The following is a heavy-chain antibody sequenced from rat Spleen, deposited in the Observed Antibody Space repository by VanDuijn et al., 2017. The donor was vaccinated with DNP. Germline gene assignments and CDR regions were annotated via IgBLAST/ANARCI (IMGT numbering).Heavy chain of an antibody. J-gene: IGHJ1*01. V-gene: IGHV3-3*01. D-gene: IGHD4-3*01. CDR3: ARQNIVRDWFFDF. CDR1: GYSISTSYR. Sequence: EVQLQESGPGLVKPSQSLSLTCSVTGYSISTSYRWNWIRKFPGNKLEWMGSINSAGTTSYNPSLRSRISITRDTSKNQFFLHLNSVTTEDTATYYCARQNIVRDWFFDFWGPGTMVTVSS. CDR2: INSAGTT.